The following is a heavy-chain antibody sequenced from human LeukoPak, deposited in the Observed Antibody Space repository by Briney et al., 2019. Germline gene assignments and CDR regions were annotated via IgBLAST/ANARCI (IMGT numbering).Heavy chain of an antibody. D-gene: IGHD6-13*01. J-gene: IGHJ3*02. CDR2: IRTKVNSYAT. Sequence: QAGGSLRLSCATSGFTFSGSAMHWVRQASGKGLEWVGLIRTKVNSYATAYAASVKGRFTISRDDSMNTAYLQMNSLKTEDTAVYYCTRLGIPASGTAAFDIWGQGTMVIVSS. V-gene: IGHV3-73*01. CDR3: TRLGIPASGTAAFDI. CDR1: GFTFSGSA.